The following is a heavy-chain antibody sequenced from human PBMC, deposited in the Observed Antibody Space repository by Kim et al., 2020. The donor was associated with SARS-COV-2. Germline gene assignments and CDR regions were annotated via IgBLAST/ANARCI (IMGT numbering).Heavy chain of an antibody. CDR1: GFTFSSYG. V-gene: IGHV3-30*18. CDR2: ISYDGSNK. J-gene: IGHJ6*02. Sequence: GGSLRLSCAAYGFTFSSYGMHWVRQAPGKGLEWVAVISYDGSNKYYAYSVKGRFTISRDNSKNTLYLQMNSLRAEDTAVYYCAKESGSGSYYAWTYYYYGMDVWGQGTTVTVSS. CDR3: AKESGSGSYYAWTYYYYGMDV. D-gene: IGHD3-10*01.